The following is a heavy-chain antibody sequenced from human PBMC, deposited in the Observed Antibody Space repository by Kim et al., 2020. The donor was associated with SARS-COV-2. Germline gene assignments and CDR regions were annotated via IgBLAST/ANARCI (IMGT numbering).Heavy chain of an antibody. J-gene: IGHJ6*02. CDR3: AADSALERPDFWSGPYYYYGMDV. Sequence: SVKVSCKASGFTFTSSAVQWVRQARGQRLEWIGWIVVGSGNTNYAQKFQERVTITRDMSTSTAYMELSSLRSEDTAVYYCAADSALERPDFWSGPYYYYGMDVWGQGTTVTVSS. D-gene: IGHD3-3*01. CDR2: IVVGSGNT. CDR1: GFTFTSSA. V-gene: IGHV1-58*01.